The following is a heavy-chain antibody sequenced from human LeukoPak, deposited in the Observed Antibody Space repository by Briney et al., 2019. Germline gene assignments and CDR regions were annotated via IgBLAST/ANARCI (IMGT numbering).Heavy chain of an antibody. Sequence: GASVKVSCKASGYTFTSYGISWVRQATGQGLEWMGWLNPNSGNTGYAQKFQGRVTITRNTSINTAYMELSSLRSEDTAVYYCARMTVSGRDNWFDPWGQGTLVTVSS. J-gene: IGHJ5*02. CDR3: ARMTVSGRDNWFDP. D-gene: IGHD6-19*01. V-gene: IGHV1-8*03. CDR2: LNPNSGNT. CDR1: GYTFTSYG.